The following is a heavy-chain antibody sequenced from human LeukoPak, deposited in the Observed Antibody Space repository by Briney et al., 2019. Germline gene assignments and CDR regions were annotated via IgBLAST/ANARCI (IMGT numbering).Heavy chain of an antibody. Sequence: SETLSLTCTVSGGSISSSSYCWGWIRQPPGKGLEWIGSIYYSGSTYSNSSLKSRVTISVDTSKNPFSLKLSAMTAADTAMYYCASQAGGPVYVLPYFDWLLPTYYFDYWGQGTLVTVSS. CDR1: GGSISSSSYC. J-gene: IGHJ4*02. CDR2: IYYSGST. V-gene: IGHV4-39*07. CDR3: ASQAGGPVYVLPYFDWLLPTYYFDY. D-gene: IGHD3-9*01.